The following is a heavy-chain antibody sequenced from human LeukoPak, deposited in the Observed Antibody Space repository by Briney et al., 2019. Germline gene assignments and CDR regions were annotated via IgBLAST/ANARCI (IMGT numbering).Heavy chain of an antibody. Sequence: GGSLRLSCAASGFTFDDYAMHWVRQAPGKGLEWVSGISWNSGSMDYADSVKGRFTISRDNAKNSLYLQMNSLRPEDTALYYCAKDLGDMVRGVPDYWGQGTLVTVSS. CDR2: ISWNSGSM. CDR3: AKDLGDMVRGVPDY. CDR1: GFTFDDYA. D-gene: IGHD3-10*01. J-gene: IGHJ4*02. V-gene: IGHV3-9*01.